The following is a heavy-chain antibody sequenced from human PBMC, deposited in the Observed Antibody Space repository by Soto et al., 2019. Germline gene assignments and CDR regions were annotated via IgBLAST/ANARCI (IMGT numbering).Heavy chain of an antibody. Sequence: PVGSLRLSCAASEFTFDISAMAWVRQSPGKGLEWVSAISSGGDSTYYADSVKGRFTVSRDNSKNTLFLQMNSLRAEDTAVYYCAHIDYYDSSGYDYWGQGTLVTVSS. D-gene: IGHD3-22*01. CDR2: ISSGGDST. V-gene: IGHV3-23*01. J-gene: IGHJ4*02. CDR1: EFTFDISA. CDR3: AHIDYYDSSGYDY.